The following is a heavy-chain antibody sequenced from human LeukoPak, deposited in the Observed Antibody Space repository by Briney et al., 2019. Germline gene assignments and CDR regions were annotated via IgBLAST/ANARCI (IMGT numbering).Heavy chain of an antibody. J-gene: IGHJ6*03. V-gene: IGHV1-69*05. CDR1: GGTFSSYA. D-gene: IGHD4-17*01. Sequence: SVKVSCKASGGTFSSYAISWVRQAPGQGLEWMGGIIPIFGTANYAQKFQGRVTITTDESTSTAYMELISLRSEDTAVYYCARGATSRYGDYYYYMDVWGKGTTVTVSS. CDR2: IIPIFGTA. CDR3: ARGATSRYGDYYYYMDV.